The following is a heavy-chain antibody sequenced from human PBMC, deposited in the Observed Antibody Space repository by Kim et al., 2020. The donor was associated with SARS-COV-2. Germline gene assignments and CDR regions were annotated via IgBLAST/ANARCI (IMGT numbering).Heavy chain of an antibody. CDR3: ARDPFTMVRGFFTIAFD. CDR2: ISYDGSNK. J-gene: IGHJ3*02. Sequence: GGSLRLSCAASGFTFSSYGMHWVRQAPGKGLEWVAVISYDGSNKYYADSVKGRFTISRDNSKNTLYLQMNSLRAEDTAVYYCARDPFTMVRGFFTIAFD. V-gene: IGHV3-33*05. CDR1: GFTFSSYG. D-gene: IGHD3-10*01.